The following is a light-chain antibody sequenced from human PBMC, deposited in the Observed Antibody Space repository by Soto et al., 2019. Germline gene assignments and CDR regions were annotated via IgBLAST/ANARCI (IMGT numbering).Light chain of an antibody. CDR2: EVS. V-gene: IGLV2-14*01. J-gene: IGLJ3*02. CDR1: SSDVGGYNY. Sequence: QSALTQPASVSGSPGQSITISCTGTSSDVGGYNYVSWYQQHPGNAPKLMIYEVSNRPSGVSNRFSGSKSGNTASLTISGLQAEDEDDYYCSSYSSSSTHWVFGGGTKVTVL. CDR3: SSYSSSSTHWV.